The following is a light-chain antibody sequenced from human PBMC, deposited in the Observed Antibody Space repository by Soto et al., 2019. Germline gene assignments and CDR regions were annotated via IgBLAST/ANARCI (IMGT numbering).Light chain of an antibody. Sequence: EIVLTQSPGTLSLSPGERVTLSCRASQSVRSNFLAWYQQRPGQAPRLLIYGASSRATGIPDRFSGSGSGTDFTLIISRLEPEDCAVYYCQQYGSALRTFGQGTKVEIK. V-gene: IGKV3-20*01. CDR2: GAS. CDR3: QQYGSALRT. J-gene: IGKJ1*01. CDR1: QSVRSNF.